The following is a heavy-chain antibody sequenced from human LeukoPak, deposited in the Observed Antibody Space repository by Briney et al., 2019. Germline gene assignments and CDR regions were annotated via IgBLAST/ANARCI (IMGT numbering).Heavy chain of an antibody. V-gene: IGHV3-21*01. CDR1: GFTFSRYD. CDR2: ISSSSNDI. D-gene: IGHD2-2*01. J-gene: IGHJ3*02. Sequence: GGSLRLSCAASGFTFSRYDMNWVRQAPGKGLEWVSFISSSSNDIYYADSVKGRFTISRDNAKNSLYLQMNSLRAEDTAVYYCARDSGPAVGFDIWGQGTMVTVST. CDR3: ARDSGPAVGFDI.